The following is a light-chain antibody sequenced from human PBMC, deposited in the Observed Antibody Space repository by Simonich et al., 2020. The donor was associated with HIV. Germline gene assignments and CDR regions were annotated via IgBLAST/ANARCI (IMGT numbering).Light chain of an antibody. CDR1: QSVSSY. V-gene: IGKV3-11*01. CDR3: QQRSNWPL. CDR2: DAS. Sequence: EIVLTQSPATLSLSPGERATPSGSASQSVSSYLAWYQQKPGPAPRLLSYDASHRATGIPARFSGSGSGTDFTLTISSLEPEDFAVYYCQQRSNWPLFGQGTKLEIK. J-gene: IGKJ2*01.